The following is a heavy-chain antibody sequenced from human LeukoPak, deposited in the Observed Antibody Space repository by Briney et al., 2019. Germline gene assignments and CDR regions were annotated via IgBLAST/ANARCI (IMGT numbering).Heavy chain of an antibody. Sequence: ASVKVSCKASGYTFTGYYMHWVRQAPGQGLEWMGWINPNSGGTNYAQKFQGRVTMTRDTSISTAYMELSRLRSDDTVVYYCARDRWGSGPLVGYWGQGTLVTVSS. V-gene: IGHV1-2*02. CDR2: INPNSGGT. D-gene: IGHD2-21*01. J-gene: IGHJ4*02. CDR1: GYTFTGYY. CDR3: ARDRWGSGPLVGY.